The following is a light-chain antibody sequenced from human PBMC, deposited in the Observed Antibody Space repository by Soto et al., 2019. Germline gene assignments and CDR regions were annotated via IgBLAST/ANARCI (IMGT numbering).Light chain of an antibody. CDR1: SSDVGSYNF. V-gene: IGLV2-23*01. J-gene: IGLJ1*01. CDR2: GGT. CDR3: CSYAGRSTLYV. Sequence: QSALTQPASVSGSPGQSITISCTGTSSDVGSYNFVSWYQQLPGKAPKLMIFGGTKRPSGVSSRFSGSKSGNTASLTITGLQAEDEADYYCCSYAGRSTLYVFGTGTKVTVL.